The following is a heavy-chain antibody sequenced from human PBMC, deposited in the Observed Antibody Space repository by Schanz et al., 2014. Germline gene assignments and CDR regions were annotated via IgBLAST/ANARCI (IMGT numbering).Heavy chain of an antibody. Sequence: EVHLVESGGGLVQPGGSLRLSCAASGFNFITFAMSWVRQAPGKGPEWVSAIGGDASRTYYADSVKGRFTISRDNSKSPRYPQMTSLRADNTAVYYGARAPPLVRGIAGWFGPWGQGSLVTVSS. J-gene: IGHJ5*02. D-gene: IGHD3-10*01. CDR3: ARAPPLVRGIAGWFGP. CDR1: GFNFITFA. CDR2: IGGDASRT. V-gene: IGHV3-23*04.